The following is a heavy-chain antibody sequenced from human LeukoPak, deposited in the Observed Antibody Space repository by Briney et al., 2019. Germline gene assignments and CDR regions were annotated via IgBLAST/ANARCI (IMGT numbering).Heavy chain of an antibody. CDR1: GGSIFSSNSY. CDR2: IYYSGNT. J-gene: IGHJ4*02. Sequence: SETLSLTCTVSGGSIFSSNSYWGWIRQPPGKGLEWIGSIYYSGNTYYNASLKSRVTISVDTSKNQFSLKLRSVTAADTAVYYCARLYGNYQNYFDYWGQGTLVTVSS. CDR3: ARLYGNYQNYFDY. D-gene: IGHD1-7*01. V-gene: IGHV4-39*07.